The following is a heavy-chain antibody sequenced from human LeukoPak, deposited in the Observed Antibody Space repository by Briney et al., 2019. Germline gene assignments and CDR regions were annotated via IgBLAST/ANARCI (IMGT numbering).Heavy chain of an antibody. CDR1: GGSISCYF. CDR2: IYYSGST. Sequence: SETLSLTRTGSGGSISCYFWRWIRQPPGRGVAWIGYIYYSGSTNYNPSLKSRVTISVDTSKNQLSLKLSSVTAADTAVYYCVRDSTTWTLFDWWGEGTLVTVSS. D-gene: IGHD2/OR15-2a*01. J-gene: IGHJ4*02. V-gene: IGHV4-59*12. CDR3: VRDSTTWTLFDW.